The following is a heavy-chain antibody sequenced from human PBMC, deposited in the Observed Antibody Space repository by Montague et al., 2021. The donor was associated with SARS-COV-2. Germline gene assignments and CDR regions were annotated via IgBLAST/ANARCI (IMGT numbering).Heavy chain of an antibody. CDR3: ARDSGGLFDY. CDR2: ISYDGSNK. CDR1: GFTFSSYA. J-gene: IGHJ4*02. Sequence: SLRLSCAASGFTFSSYAVHWVRQAPGKGLEWVAVISYDGSNKYYADSVKGRFTISRDNSKNTLYLQMNSLRAEDTAVYYCARDSGGLFDYWGQGTLVTVSS. D-gene: IGHD3-16*01. V-gene: IGHV3-30*04.